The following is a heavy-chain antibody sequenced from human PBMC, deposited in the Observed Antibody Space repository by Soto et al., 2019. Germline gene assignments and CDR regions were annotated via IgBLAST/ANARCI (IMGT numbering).Heavy chain of an antibody. Sequence: EVQLVESGGGLVKPGGSLRLSCAASGFTFSSYSMNWVRQAPGKGLEWVSSISSSSSYIYYADSVKGLFTISRDNAKNSLYLQMNSLRAEDTAVYYCAREYYYDSSGYYYYYYGMDVWGQGTTVTVSS. CDR2: ISSSSSYI. J-gene: IGHJ6*02. D-gene: IGHD3-22*01. V-gene: IGHV3-21*01. CDR3: AREYYYDSSGYYYYYYGMDV. CDR1: GFTFSSYS.